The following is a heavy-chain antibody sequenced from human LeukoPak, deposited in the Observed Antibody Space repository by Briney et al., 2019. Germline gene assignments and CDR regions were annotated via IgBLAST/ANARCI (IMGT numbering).Heavy chain of an antibody. CDR3: ARHRGSSWSPYYYYMDV. CDR1: GGSISSYY. D-gene: IGHD6-13*01. J-gene: IGHJ6*03. Sequence: SETLSLTCTVSGGSISSYYWSWIRQPPGKGLEWIGYIYYSGSTKYNPTLKSRVTISVDTSKNQFSLKLSSVTAADTAVYYCARHRGSSWSPYYYYMDVWGKGTTVTVSS. CDR2: IYYSGST. V-gene: IGHV4-59*08.